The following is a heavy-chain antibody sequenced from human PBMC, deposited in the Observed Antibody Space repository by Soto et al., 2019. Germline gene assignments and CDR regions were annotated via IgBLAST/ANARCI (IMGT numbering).Heavy chain of an antibody. CDR1: GFTFSSYA. CDR2: ISYDGSNK. D-gene: IGHD3-9*01. Sequence: GGSLRLSCAASGFTFSSYAMHWVRQAPGKGLEWVAVISYDGSNKYYADSVKGRFTISRDNSKNTLYLQMNSLRAEDTAVYYCASPPLPQRESPNFDWLLEPNYFDYWGQGTLVTVSS. J-gene: IGHJ4*02. CDR3: ASPPLPQRESPNFDWLLEPNYFDY. V-gene: IGHV3-30-3*01.